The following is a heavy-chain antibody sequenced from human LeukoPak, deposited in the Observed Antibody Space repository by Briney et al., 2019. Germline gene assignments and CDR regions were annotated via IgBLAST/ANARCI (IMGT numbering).Heavy chain of an antibody. J-gene: IGHJ6*03. V-gene: IGHV1-18*01. CDR3: ARGVYGDYTQYYYYYMDV. CDR1: GYTFTSYG. D-gene: IGHD4-17*01. CDR2: ISAYNGNT. Sequence: GASVKVSCKASGYTFTSYGISWVRQAPGQGLEWMGWISAYNGNTNYAQKLQGRVTMTTDTSTSTAYMELRSLRSDDTAVYYCARGVYGDYTQYYYYYMDVGGKGTTVTVSS.